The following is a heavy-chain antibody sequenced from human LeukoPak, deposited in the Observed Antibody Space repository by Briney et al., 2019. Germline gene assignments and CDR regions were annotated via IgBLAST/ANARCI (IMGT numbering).Heavy chain of an antibody. Sequence: SETLSLTCAVYGGSSSGYYWSWIRQPPGKGLEWIGEIDHSGSTNYNPSLKSRVTISVDTSKNQFSLNLSSVTAADTAIYYCASAQNYDLHFDYWGQGTLVTVSS. CDR2: IDHSGST. J-gene: IGHJ4*02. CDR3: ASAQNYDLHFDY. V-gene: IGHV4-34*01. CDR1: GGSSSGYY. D-gene: IGHD3-3*01.